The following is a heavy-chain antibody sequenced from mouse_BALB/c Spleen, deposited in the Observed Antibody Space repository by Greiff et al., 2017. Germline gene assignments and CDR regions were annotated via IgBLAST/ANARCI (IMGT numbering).Heavy chain of an antibody. V-gene: IGHV1-7*01. J-gene: IGHJ2*01. CDR2: INPSTGYT. CDR3: ARRSVVAYFDY. CDR1: GYTFTSYW. D-gene: IGHD1-1*01. Sequence: QVQLQQSGAELAKPGASVKMSCKASGYTFTSYWMHWVKQRPGQGLEWIGYINPSTGYTEYNQKFKDKATLTADKSSSTAYMQLSSLTSEDSAVYYGARRSVVAYFDYWGQGTTLTVSS.